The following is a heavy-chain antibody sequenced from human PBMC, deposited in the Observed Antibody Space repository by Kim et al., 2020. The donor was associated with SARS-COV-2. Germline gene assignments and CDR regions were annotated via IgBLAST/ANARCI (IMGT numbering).Heavy chain of an antibody. V-gene: IGHV3-30*18. CDR1: GFTFSTYG. CDR3: AKTVRGFDY. J-gene: IGHJ4*02. Sequence: GGSLRLSCAASGFTFSTYGIHWVRQAPGKGLEWVAVITSDGSNKYYADSVKGRFTISRDNSKNTLYLQMNSLKPEDTAVYYCAKTVRGFDYWGQGTLVTVSS. CDR2: ITSDGSNK.